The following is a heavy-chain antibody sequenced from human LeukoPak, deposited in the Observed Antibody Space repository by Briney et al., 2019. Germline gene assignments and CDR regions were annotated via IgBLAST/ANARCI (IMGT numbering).Heavy chain of an antibody. V-gene: IGHV3-9*01. CDR3: GRDIGRFPTGPGLSI. CDR1: GFTFDDYA. CDR2: ISWSSGTI. Sequence: PGGSLRLSCAASGFTFDDYAMHWVRQVPGKGLEWVSGISWSSGTIGYAASVKGRFTISRDNAKKSLYLQMDCLRAEDTALYYCGRDIGRFPTGPGLSIWGQGTMVTVSS. D-gene: IGHD2-21*01. J-gene: IGHJ3*02.